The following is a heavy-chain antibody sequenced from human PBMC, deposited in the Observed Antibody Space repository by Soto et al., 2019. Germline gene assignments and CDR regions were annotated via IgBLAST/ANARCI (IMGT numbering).Heavy chain of an antibody. Sequence: EVQLLESGGGLVQPGGSLRLSCAASGFTFSSYAMSWVRQAPGKGLEWVSAISGRGGSTYYADSVKGRFTISRDNSKNTLYLQMNSLRAEDTAVYYCAKAPILNYYGSGSYPSPFDYWGQGTLVTVSS. J-gene: IGHJ4*02. CDR2: ISGRGGST. D-gene: IGHD3-10*01. V-gene: IGHV3-23*01. CDR1: GFTFSSYA. CDR3: AKAPILNYYGSGSYPSPFDY.